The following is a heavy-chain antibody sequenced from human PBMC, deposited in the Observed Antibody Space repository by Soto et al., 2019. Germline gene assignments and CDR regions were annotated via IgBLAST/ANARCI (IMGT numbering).Heavy chain of an antibody. D-gene: IGHD3-10*01. Sequence: PSETLSLTCTVSGGSINSGGYSWTWIRQPPGKGLEWIGFIYHTGTTYYNPSLKSRVTISVDRSKNQFSLKLNSVTAADTAVYFCARHYNSASYPLDCWGQGTLVTVSS. V-gene: IGHV4-30-2*01. CDR1: GGSINSGGYS. CDR2: IYHTGTT. CDR3: ARHYNSASYPLDC. J-gene: IGHJ4*02.